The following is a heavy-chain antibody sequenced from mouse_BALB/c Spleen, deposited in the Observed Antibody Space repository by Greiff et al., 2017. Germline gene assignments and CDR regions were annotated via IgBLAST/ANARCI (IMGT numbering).Heavy chain of an antibody. D-gene: IGHD2-1*01. CDR3: ARWGGNYDAMDY. Sequence: VQLQQSGPELVKPGASVKISCKASGYSFTGYYMHWVKQSHVKSLEWIGRINPYNGATSYNQNFKDKASLTVDKSSSTAYMELHSLTSEDSAVYYCARWGGNYDAMDYWGQGTSVTVSS. V-gene: IGHV1-31*01. CDR1: GYSFTGYY. J-gene: IGHJ4*01. CDR2: INPYNGAT.